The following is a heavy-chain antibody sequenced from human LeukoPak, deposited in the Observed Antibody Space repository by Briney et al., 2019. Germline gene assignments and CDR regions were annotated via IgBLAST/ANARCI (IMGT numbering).Heavy chain of an antibody. V-gene: IGHV3-30*18. J-gene: IGHJ4*02. CDR3: AKDRGSAYLYYFDY. CDR2: ISYDGGNK. Sequence: PGGSLRLSCAVSGFAFSSYGMHWVRQAPGKGLEWVAAISYDGGNKYYEDSVKGRFTISRDNSEKTLYLQMNSLRAEDTAVYYCAKDRGSAYLYYFDYWGQGTLVTVSS. D-gene: IGHD3-22*01. CDR1: GFAFSSYG.